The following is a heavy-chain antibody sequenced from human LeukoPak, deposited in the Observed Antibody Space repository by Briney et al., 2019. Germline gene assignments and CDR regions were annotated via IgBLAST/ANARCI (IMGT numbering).Heavy chain of an antibody. D-gene: IGHD2-2*01. J-gene: IGHJ4*02. CDR1: GYSITAGRY. CDR3: ARSLSTAGIDY. CDR2: VYHSGST. V-gene: IGHV4-38-2*01. Sequence: SETLSLTCAVSGYSITAGRYWGWIRQPPGKGLEWIGSVYHSGSTYYNPSLKSRVTISVDTSKNQFSLNLRSVTAADTAVYYCARSLSTAGIDYWGQGTLVTVSS.